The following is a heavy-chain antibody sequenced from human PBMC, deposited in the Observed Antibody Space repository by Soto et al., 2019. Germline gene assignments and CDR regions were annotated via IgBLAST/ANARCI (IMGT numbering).Heavy chain of an antibody. Sequence: EVQLVESGGGLVKPGGSLRLSCAASGFTFSRYGMNWLRQAPGKGLEWVASISSSTSYVYYADSVKGRFSTSRDNAKKIRYVERCGVRTEDTAVYYCARDPSEGRVGNWFESWGQGTLVTVSS. CDR3: ARDPSEGRVGNWFES. CDR2: ISSSTSYV. CDR1: GFTFSRYG. D-gene: IGHD2-2*01. J-gene: IGHJ5*01. V-gene: IGHV3-21*01.